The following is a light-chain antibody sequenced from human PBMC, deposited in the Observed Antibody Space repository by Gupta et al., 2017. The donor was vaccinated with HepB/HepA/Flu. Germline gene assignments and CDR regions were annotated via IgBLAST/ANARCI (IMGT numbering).Light chain of an antibody. CDR1: SSNVGSKN. CDR3: AACNESLNGVV. CDR2: CND. Sequence: SVLTPPHSLSGTPGPRVTFTCSGSSSNVGSKNVNWYQQLPGRAPKLLIYCNDERPSGVPDRFSGSKSDTAASLAIGGLQSEDEADCYCAACNESLNGVVFGGGTKLTVL. J-gene: IGLJ2*01. V-gene: IGLV1-44*01.